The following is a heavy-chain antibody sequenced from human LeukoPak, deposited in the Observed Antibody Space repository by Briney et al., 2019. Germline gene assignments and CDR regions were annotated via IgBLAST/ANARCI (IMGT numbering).Heavy chain of an antibody. J-gene: IGHJ6*03. CDR1: GDSVSSNSAA. D-gene: IGHD3-10*01. V-gene: IGHV6-1*01. CDR3: AREDLVLLWFGEQAYYMDV. CDR2: TYYRSQWYN. Sequence: LQTPSLTCAMSGDSVSSNSAAWNWIRQYPSRCLEWLGRTYYRSQWYNGYAISEKSRIPINPDTSKNQFSLQLNSVTPEDTAVYYCAREDLVLLWFGEQAYYMDVWGKGTTVAVSS.